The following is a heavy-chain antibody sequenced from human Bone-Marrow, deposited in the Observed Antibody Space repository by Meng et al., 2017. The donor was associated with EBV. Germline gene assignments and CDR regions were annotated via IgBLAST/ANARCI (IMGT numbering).Heavy chain of an antibody. CDR1: GASSDSGDW. D-gene: IGHD3-22*01. V-gene: IGHV4-4*02. CDR3: ARGLGGHYPTMEY. J-gene: IGHJ4*02. Sequence: QVPLQRAGPGTVNPSGSLSPTCAVSGASSDSGDWWTWVRQAPGKGLEWIGEIHHSGTTNCNPSLESRVTISIDKSDNQFSLKLTSVTAADTAVYYCARGLGGHYPTMEYWGQGTLVTVSS. CDR2: IHHSGTT.